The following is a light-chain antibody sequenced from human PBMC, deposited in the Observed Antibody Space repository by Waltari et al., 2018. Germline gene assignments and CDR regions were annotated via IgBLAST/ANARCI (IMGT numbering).Light chain of an antibody. CDR1: INDIGRFDF. J-gene: IGLJ3*02. CDR3: SSYTTRSTWV. CDR2: EVK. V-gene: IGLV2-14*01. Sequence: QSALTQTASVSASPGQSITMSCTGTINDIGRFDFVSWYQQHPGQAPRLLSYEVKYRPSGVSDRFAGSKSDNTASRTIFGLQAEDEADYYCSSYTTRSTWVFGGGTKLTVL.